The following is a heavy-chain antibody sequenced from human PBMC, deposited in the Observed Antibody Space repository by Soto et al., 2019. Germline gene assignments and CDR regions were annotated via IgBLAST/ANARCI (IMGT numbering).Heavy chain of an antibody. J-gene: IGHJ5*02. CDR2: LNGGNGNT. D-gene: IGHD2-15*01. V-gene: IGHV1-3*01. Sequence: GASVKVSCKASGYTFTNYAMHWVRQAPGQRLEWMGWLNGGNGNTKYSQKFQGRVTITRDTSASTAYMELSSLRSEDTAVYYCARGVLVLAARDWFDPWGQGTLVTVSS. CDR1: GYTFTNYA. CDR3: ARGVLVLAARDWFDP.